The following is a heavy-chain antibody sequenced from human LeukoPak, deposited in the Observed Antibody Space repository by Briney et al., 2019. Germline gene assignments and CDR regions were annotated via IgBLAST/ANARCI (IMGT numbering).Heavy chain of an antibody. Sequence: PGGSLRLSCAASGFTFSDHSMDCVRQAPGKGMEWVGRTGNKANSYTTEYAASVKGRFTISRDDSKNSLYLQMNSLKTEDTAVYYCARVTVGYCSGGRCSNFDVWGQGTLVTVSS. CDR3: ARVTVGYCSGGRCSNFDV. J-gene: IGHJ4*02. CDR1: GFTFSDHS. V-gene: IGHV3-72*01. CDR2: TGNKANSYTT. D-gene: IGHD2-15*01.